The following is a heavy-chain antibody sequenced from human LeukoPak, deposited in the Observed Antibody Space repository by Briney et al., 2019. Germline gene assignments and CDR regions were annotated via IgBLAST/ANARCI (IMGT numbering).Heavy chain of an antibody. J-gene: IGHJ5*02. CDR3: ARAPPYSSSSFWFDP. V-gene: IGHV3-66*02. Sequence: GRSLRLSCAASGFTVSSNYMSWVRQAPGKGLEWVSVIYSGGSTYYADSVKGRFTISRDNSKNTLYLQMNSLRAEDTAVYYCARAPPYSSSSFWFDPWGQGTLVTVSS. CDR2: IYSGGST. D-gene: IGHD6-6*01. CDR1: GFTVSSNY.